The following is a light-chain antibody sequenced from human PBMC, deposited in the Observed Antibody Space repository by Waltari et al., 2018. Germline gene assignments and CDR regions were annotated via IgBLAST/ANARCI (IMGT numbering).Light chain of an antibody. V-gene: IGLV7-43*01. Sequence: QTVVTQEPSLTVSPGGTVTLTCASSTGAVGSGYYPTWFQLKPGQAPRPLMYGTVNGHSWTPARFSGSLLGCKAALTLSGVRPEDEADYYCLLYFGGAQPWVFGGGTKLTVL. CDR1: TGAVGSGYY. CDR2: GTV. CDR3: LLYFGGAQPWV. J-gene: IGLJ3*02.